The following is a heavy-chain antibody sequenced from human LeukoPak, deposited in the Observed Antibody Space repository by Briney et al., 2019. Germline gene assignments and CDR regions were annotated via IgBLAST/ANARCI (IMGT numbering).Heavy chain of an antibody. J-gene: IGHJ1*01. D-gene: IGHD6-19*01. CDR3: AIAVAGTDSSFQH. CDR1: GYTFTGYY. Sequence: ASVKVSCKTSGYTFTGYYVHWVRQAPGQGLEWMGWINTNTGNPTYAQGFTGRFVFSLDTSVSTAYLQISSLKAEDTAVYYCAIAVAGTDSSFQHWGQGTLVTVSS. CDR2: INTNTGNP. V-gene: IGHV7-4-1*02.